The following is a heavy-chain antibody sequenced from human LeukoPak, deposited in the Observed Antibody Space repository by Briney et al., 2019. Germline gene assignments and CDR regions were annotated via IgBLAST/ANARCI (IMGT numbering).Heavy chain of an antibody. CDR2: IRASGGST. CDR1: GCNFSNYA. Sequence: RGPLSLCCEASGCNFSNYAMSWVRQAPGKGLEWVSSIRASGGSTYYADYVKGRFTISRDNSKNTLFLQMNSLRAEDMAVYYCAKDMDTMMVIFDPTWGQGTLVTVSS. J-gene: IGHJ5*02. CDR3: AKDMDTMMVIFDPT. V-gene: IGHV3-23*01. D-gene: IGHD3-22*01.